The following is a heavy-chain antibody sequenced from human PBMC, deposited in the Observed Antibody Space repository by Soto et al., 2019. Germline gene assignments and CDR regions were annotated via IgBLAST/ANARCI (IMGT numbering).Heavy chain of an antibody. CDR3: ARGRYSSGSIAFDI. D-gene: IGHD6-19*01. J-gene: IGHJ3*02. V-gene: IGHV4-59*01. Sequence: SETLSLTCTVSGGSISSYYWSWIRQPPGKGLEWIGYIYYSGNTNYNPSLKSRVTISVDTSKNQFSLKLSSVTAADTAVYYCARGRYSSGSIAFDIWGQGTMVTVSS. CDR2: IYYSGNT. CDR1: GGSISSYY.